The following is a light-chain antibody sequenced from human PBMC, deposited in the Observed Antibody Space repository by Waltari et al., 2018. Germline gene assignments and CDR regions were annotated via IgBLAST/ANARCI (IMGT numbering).Light chain of an antibody. Sequence: EVVLTQSPGTLSLSPGKRAALSCRASQSVSSDYLAWYQQKPGQAPRLLISVASNRATGIPDRFSGSGSGTDFTLTISRLEPEDFAVYYCQQHGSSPYTFGQGTKLEIK. CDR2: VAS. CDR3: QQHGSSPYT. CDR1: QSVSSDY. V-gene: IGKV3-20*01. J-gene: IGKJ2*01.